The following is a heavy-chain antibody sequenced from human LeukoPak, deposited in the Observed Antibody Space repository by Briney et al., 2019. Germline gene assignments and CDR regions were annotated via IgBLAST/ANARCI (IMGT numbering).Heavy chain of an antibody. D-gene: IGHD5-12*01. CDR1: GGSVSSSSYY. V-gene: IGHV4-39*01. J-gene: IGHJ4*02. CDR3: ARHDLVGATTTDY. Sequence: SETLSLTCTVSGGSVSSSSYYWGWIRQSPGKGLEWIAIIYYSGSSYYNPSLKSRVTISIDTSNNQFSLKLRSVNAADTAVYYCARHDLVGATTTDYWGQGTLVTVSS. CDR2: IYYSGSS.